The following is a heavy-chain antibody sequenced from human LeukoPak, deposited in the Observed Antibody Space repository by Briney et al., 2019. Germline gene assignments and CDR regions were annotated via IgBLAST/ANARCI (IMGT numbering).Heavy chain of an antibody. CDR3: ARDWGRPGYCSGGSCYGESRTEHY. D-gene: IGHD2-15*01. Sequence: GASVKVSCKASGYTFTSYYMHWVRQAPGQGLEWMGIINPSGGSTSYAQKFQGRVTMTRDTSTSTVYMELSSLRSEDTAVYYCARDWGRPGYCSGGSCYGESRTEHYWGQGTLVTASS. CDR2: INPSGGST. V-gene: IGHV1-46*01. J-gene: IGHJ4*02. CDR1: GYTFTSYY.